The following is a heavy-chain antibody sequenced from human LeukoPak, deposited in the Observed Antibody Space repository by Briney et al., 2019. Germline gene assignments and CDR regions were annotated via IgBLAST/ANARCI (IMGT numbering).Heavy chain of an antibody. D-gene: IGHD4-17*01. CDR3: ASTDDYADENY. CDR1: GFTFSKYW. Sequence: GGSLRLSCAASGFTFSKYWMHWVRQATGKGLVWVSRINSDGSNTNYADSVKGRFTVSRDNTKNTLFLQMNSARAEDTAVYYCASTDDYADENYWGQGTLVTVSS. J-gene: IGHJ4*02. V-gene: IGHV3-74*01. CDR2: INSDGSNT.